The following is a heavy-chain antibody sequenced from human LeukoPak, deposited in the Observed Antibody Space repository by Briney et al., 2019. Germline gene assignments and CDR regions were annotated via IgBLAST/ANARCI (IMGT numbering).Heavy chain of an antibody. Sequence: SETLSLTCTVSAVSISSGSCYWSWIRQPAGKGLEWIGRIYTSGSTNYNPSLKSRVTISVDTSKNQFSLKLSSVTAADTAVYYCALEGDYWGQGTLVTVSS. V-gene: IGHV4-61*02. CDR3: ALEGDY. CDR1: AVSISSGSCY. J-gene: IGHJ4*02. CDR2: IYTSGST.